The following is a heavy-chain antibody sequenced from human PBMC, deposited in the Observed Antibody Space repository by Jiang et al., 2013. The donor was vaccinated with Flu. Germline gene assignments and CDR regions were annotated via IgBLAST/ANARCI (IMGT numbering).Heavy chain of an antibody. CDR1: GESVSGYY. Sequence: LLKPSETLSLICGVYGESVSGYYWSWVRQPPGKGLEWIGEINLSGNTNYNPSLKSRVTISIDTSKNQFSLKLTSLADADTAVYYCARGRGLDVWGQGTTVTVFS. J-gene: IGHJ6*02. CDR2: INLSGNT. V-gene: IGHV4-34*01. CDR3: ARGRGLDV.